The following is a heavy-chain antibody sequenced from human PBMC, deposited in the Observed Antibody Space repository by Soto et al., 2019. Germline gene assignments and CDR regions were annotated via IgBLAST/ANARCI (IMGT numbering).Heavy chain of an antibody. V-gene: IGHV3-11*05. Sequence: QVQLVESGGGLVKPGGSLRLSCAASEFTFSDYYMSWIRQAPGKGLEWVSYISSSSSYTNYADSVKGRFTISRDNTKNSLYLQMNSMRADDAAVYYCVSDRLVYAMDVWGQGTAVTVSS. CDR2: ISSSSSYT. CDR3: VSDRLVYAMDV. J-gene: IGHJ6*02. CDR1: EFTFSDYY. D-gene: IGHD2-21*01.